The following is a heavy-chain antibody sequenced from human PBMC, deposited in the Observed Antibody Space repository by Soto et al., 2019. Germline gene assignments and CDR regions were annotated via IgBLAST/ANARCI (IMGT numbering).Heavy chain of an antibody. J-gene: IGHJ4*02. V-gene: IGHV3-49*03. CDR2: IRSKAYGGTT. CDR3: TRDPGGTTLSPPY. D-gene: IGHD1-7*01. Sequence: GGSLRLSCTASGFTFGDYAMSWFRQAPGKGLEWVGFIRSKAYGGTTEYAASVKGRFTISRDDSKSIAYLQMNSLKTEDAAVYYCTRDPGGTTLSPPYWGQGTLVTVSS. CDR1: GFTFGDYA.